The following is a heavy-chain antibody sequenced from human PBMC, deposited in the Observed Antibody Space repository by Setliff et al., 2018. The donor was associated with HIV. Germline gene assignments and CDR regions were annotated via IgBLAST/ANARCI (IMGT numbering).Heavy chain of an antibody. D-gene: IGHD4-17*01. J-gene: IGHJ6*02. V-gene: IGHV1-8*02. CDR1: GYTFTSSD. Sequence: GASVKVSCKASGYTFTSSDINWVRQAPGQGLEWLGWMNPKSGNTGYAQKFQGRVTMTSNTFIGTAYMELSSLTSEDTAVYYCARTVHGVNDPYYYYYGMDVWGQGTTVTVSS. CDR2: MNPKSGNT. CDR3: ARTVHGVNDPYYYYYGMDV.